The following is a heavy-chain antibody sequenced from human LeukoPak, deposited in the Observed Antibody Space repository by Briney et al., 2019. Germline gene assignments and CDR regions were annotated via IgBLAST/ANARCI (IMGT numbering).Heavy chain of an antibody. CDR3: ARVSYDFWSRYYLDY. CDR2: IYYSGST. CDR1: GGSISSYY. Sequence: SETLSLTCTVSGGSISSYYWSWIRQPPGKGLEWIGYIYYSGSTDYNPSLKSRVTISVDTSKNQISLKLSSVTAADTAVYYCARVSYDFWSRYYLDYWGQGTLVTVSS. J-gene: IGHJ4*02. V-gene: IGHV4-59*01. D-gene: IGHD3-3*01.